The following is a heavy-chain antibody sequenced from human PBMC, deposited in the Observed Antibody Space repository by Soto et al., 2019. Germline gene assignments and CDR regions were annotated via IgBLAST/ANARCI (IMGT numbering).Heavy chain of an antibody. Sequence: QVQLVQSGGEVKKPGASVKVSCKASGYTFTNYGISWVRQAPGQGLEWMGWINVYNGNTKYAQKVQGRVTMTTDTSTSTAYMELGSLRSDDTAVYYCARVVGSGSYYNQYNWFDPWGQGTLVTVSS. CDR1: GYTFTNYG. CDR2: INVYNGNT. J-gene: IGHJ5*02. V-gene: IGHV1-18*01. CDR3: ARVVGSGSYYNQYNWFDP. D-gene: IGHD3-10*01.